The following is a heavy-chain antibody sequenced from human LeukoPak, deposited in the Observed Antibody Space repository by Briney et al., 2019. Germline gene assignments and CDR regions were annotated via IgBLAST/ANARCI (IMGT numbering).Heavy chain of an antibody. J-gene: IGHJ3*02. Sequence: ASVKVSFKASGYTFTDYYVHWVRQAPGQGLEWMGWINPNSGGTNYAQKFQGRVTITRDTSISTAYMELTSLRSDDTAVFYCARVLAWLQFPGSAFDIWGQGTMVTVSS. D-gene: IGHD5-24*01. CDR1: GYTFTDYY. CDR2: INPNSGGT. V-gene: IGHV1-2*02. CDR3: ARVLAWLQFPGSAFDI.